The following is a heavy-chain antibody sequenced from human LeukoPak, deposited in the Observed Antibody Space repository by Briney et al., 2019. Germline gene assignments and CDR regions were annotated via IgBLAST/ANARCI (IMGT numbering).Heavy chain of an antibody. V-gene: IGHV3-21*01. D-gene: IGHD3-10*01. CDR1: GFIFNKHA. Sequence: GGSLRLSCAASGFIFNKHAMSWARQAPGKGLEWVSSISSSSSYIYYADSVKGRFTISRDNAKNSLYLQMNSLRAEDTAVYYCARGRRRYGSGSYYLDYWGQGILVTVSS. J-gene: IGHJ4*02. CDR2: ISSSSSYI. CDR3: ARGRRRYGSGSYYLDY.